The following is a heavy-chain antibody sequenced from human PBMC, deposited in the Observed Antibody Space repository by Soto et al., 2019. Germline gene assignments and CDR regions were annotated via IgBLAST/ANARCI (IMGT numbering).Heavy chain of an antibody. CDR1: GYTFTSYD. J-gene: IGHJ5*02. V-gene: IGHV1-8*01. CDR2: MNPNSGNT. D-gene: IGHD5-18*01. Sequence: GASVKVSCKASGYTFTSYDINWVRQATGQGLEWMGWMNPNSGNTGYAQKFQGRVTMTRNTSISTAYMELSSLRSEDTAVYYCAREQKMIQLCAPPGTCYDPWGQGTLVTVSS. CDR3: AREQKMIQLCAPPGTCYDP.